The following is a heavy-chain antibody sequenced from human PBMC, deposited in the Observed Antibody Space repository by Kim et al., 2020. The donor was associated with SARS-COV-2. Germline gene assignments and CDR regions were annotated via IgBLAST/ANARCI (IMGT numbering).Heavy chain of an antibody. Sequence: NPSLKSRVTFYVDMSKNQFSRRLTSMTAADTAVYFCARERKETVGATAFDTWGQGALVTVSS. V-gene: IGHV4-39*02. CDR3: ARERKETVGATAFDT. D-gene: IGHD1-26*01. J-gene: IGHJ4*02.